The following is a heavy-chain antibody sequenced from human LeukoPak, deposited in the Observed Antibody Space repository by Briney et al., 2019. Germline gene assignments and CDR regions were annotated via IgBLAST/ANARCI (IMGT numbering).Heavy chain of an antibody. J-gene: IGHJ4*02. Sequence: PGGSLRLSCAASGFIFSSYGMHWVRQAPGKGLEGGAVIRYDGSNKYYADSVKGRFTISRDNSKNTLYLQMNSLRAEDTAVYYCAKARSGSYSQDLDYWGQGTLVTVSS. D-gene: IGHD1-26*01. CDR2: IRYDGSNK. CDR3: AKARSGSYSQDLDY. CDR1: GFIFSSYG. V-gene: IGHV3-30*02.